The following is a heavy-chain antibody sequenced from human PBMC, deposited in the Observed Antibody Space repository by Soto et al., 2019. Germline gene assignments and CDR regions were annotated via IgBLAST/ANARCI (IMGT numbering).Heavy chain of an antibody. D-gene: IGHD5-18*01. V-gene: IGHV1-46*01. Sequence: GASVKVSCKASGYTFTSHYMHWVRQAPGQGLEWMGIINPSGGSTSYAQKFQGRVTMTGDTSTSTVYMELSSLRSEDTAVYYCARDPQRGYSYGITGYYFDYWGQGTLVTVSS. CDR2: INPSGGST. J-gene: IGHJ4*02. CDR1: GYTFTSHY. CDR3: ARDPQRGYSYGITGYYFDY.